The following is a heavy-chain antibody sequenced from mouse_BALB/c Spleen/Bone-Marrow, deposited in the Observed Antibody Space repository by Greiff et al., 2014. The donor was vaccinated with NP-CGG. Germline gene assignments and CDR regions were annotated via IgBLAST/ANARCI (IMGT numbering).Heavy chain of an antibody. CDR3: ASYDYGYYFDC. D-gene: IGHD2-4*01. CDR2: IDPANGNT. CDR1: GFNIKDTY. J-gene: IGHJ2*01. Sequence: VQLQQPGAELVKPGASVKLSCTASGFNIKDTYMHWVKQRPEQSLEWIGRIDPANGNTKYDPKFQGKATITADTSSNTAYLQLSSLTSEDTAVYYCASYDYGYYFDCWGQGTTLTVSS. V-gene: IGHV14-3*02.